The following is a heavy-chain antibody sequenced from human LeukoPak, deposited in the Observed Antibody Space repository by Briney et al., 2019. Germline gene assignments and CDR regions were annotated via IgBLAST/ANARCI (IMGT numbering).Heavy chain of an antibody. CDR3: ARERMSSPFLFGELRRKAFDI. J-gene: IGHJ3*02. D-gene: IGHD3-10*01. V-gene: IGHV3-21*01. Sequence: PGGSLRLSCAASGFTFSSYSMNWVRQAPGKGLEWVSSISSSSGYIYYADSVKGRFTISRDNAKNSLYLQMNSLRAEDTAVYYCARERMSSPFLFGELRRKAFDIWGQGTMVTVSS. CDR2: ISSSSGYI. CDR1: GFTFSSYS.